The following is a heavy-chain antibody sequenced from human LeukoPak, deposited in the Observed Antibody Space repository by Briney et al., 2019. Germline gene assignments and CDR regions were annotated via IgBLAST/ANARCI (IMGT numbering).Heavy chain of an antibody. CDR3: ARDYYDSSGLLGYYYYGMDV. J-gene: IGHJ6*02. Sequence: SVKVPCKASGGTFSSYAISWVRQAPGQGLEWMGGIIPIFGTANYAQKFQGRVTITADESTSTAYMELSSLRSEDTAVYYCARDYYDSSGLLGYYYYGMDVWGQGTTVTVSS. D-gene: IGHD3-22*01. CDR1: GGTFSSYA. V-gene: IGHV1-69*13. CDR2: IIPIFGTA.